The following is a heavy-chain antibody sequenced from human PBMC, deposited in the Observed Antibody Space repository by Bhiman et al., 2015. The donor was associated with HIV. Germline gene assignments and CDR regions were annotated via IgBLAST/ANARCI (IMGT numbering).Heavy chain of an antibody. CDR1: GFTFNSYS. CDR2: ISSSSTYI. J-gene: IGHJ4*02. D-gene: IGHD1-7*01. CDR3: AREPGGTTEGRFDY. Sequence: EVQLVESGGGLVKPGGSLRLPCAASGFTFNSYSINWVRQAPGKGLEWVSSISSSSTYIYYADSVKGRFTISRDNAKNSLSLQMNSLRAEDTAVYYCAREPGGTTEGRFDYWGQGTLVTVSS. V-gene: IGHV3-21*03.